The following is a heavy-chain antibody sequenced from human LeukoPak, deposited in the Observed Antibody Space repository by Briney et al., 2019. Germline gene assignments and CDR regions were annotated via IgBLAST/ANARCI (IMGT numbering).Heavy chain of an antibody. CDR1: GFTLSNYW. CDR2: IRSDGTST. CDR3: ARTFYFDNSGFVNFDY. D-gene: IGHD3-22*01. V-gene: IGHV3-74*03. J-gene: IGHJ4*02. Sequence: SGGSLRLSCAASGFTLSNYWMHWVRQAPGRGLVWVSRIRSDGTSTTYADSVKGRFTISRDNAKNTLYLQMNSLRDEDTAVYYCARTFYFDNSGFVNFDYWGLETLVTVSS.